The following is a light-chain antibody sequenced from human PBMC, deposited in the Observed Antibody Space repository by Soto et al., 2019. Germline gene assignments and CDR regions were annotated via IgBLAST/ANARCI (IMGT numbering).Light chain of an antibody. CDR1: SSNIGSNT. V-gene: IGLV1-44*01. CDR2: SNN. Sequence: QSVLTQPPSASGTPGQRVTISCSGSSSNIGSNTVNWYQQLPGTAPKLLIYSNNQRPSGAPDRVSGSKSGTSASLAISGLQSEDEADYYCAAWDDSLNAYYVFGTGTKVTVL. J-gene: IGLJ1*01. CDR3: AAWDDSLNAYYV.